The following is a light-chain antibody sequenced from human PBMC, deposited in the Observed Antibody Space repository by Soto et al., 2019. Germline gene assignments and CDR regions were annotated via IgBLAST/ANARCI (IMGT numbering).Light chain of an antibody. CDR2: GAS. CDR1: QSVSSN. V-gene: IGKV3-15*01. J-gene: IGKJ1*01. Sequence: ETVMTQTPVTLSVSPGERVTLSCRASQSVSSNLAWYQQRPGQAPRLLIFGASTRATGIPARFSGSGSGTEFTLTISSRQSEDFAVYFCQQYNNWLTFGQGTKVE. CDR3: QQYNNWLT.